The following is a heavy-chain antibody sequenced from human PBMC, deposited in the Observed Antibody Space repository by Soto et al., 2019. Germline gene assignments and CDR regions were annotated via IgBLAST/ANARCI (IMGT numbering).Heavy chain of an antibody. V-gene: IGHV3-21*02. CDR2: ISASGGYK. CDR1: GFNFNTYS. CDR3: AGERSALPGARDAMDV. Sequence: EVRLVESGGGLVKPGGSLRGSCAASGFNFNTYSMNWVRQAPGKGLQWVSFISASGGYKYYADSVRGRFTISRDNAKKSVYLEMSSLTADDSAVYFCAGERSALPGARDAMDVWGQGTTVTASS. J-gene: IGHJ6*02. D-gene: IGHD1-26*01.